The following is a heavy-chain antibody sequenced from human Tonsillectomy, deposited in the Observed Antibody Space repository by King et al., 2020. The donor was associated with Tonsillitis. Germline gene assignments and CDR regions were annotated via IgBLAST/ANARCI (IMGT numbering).Heavy chain of an antibody. CDR2: ISSSSSYT. CDR3: ARGGKDYYDYVWGSYRPFDY. Sequence: VQLVESGGGLVKPGGSLRLSCAASGFTFSDYYMSWIRQAPGKGLEWVSYISSSSSYTNYADSVKGRFTISRDNAKNSLYLQMNSLRAEDTAVYYCARGGKDYYDYVWGSYRPFDYWGQGTLVTVSS. CDR1: GFTFSDYY. D-gene: IGHD3-16*02. V-gene: IGHV3-11*05. J-gene: IGHJ4*02.